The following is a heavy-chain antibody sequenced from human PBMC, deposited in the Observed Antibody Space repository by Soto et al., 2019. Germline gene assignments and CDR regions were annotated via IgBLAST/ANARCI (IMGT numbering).Heavy chain of an antibody. V-gene: IGHV1-18*04. J-gene: IGHJ6*02. CDR1: GYTFISHG. CDR3: ARVSSSIVVVPDYGMDV. D-gene: IGHD2-15*01. Sequence: QVQLVQSGVEVKKPGASVKVSCKASGYTFISHGISWVRQAPGQGLEWMGWISGKNGNTNYAQKPQGRVTLTTDTATSTAYRELRSLRSDDTAVYYCARVSSSIVVVPDYGMDVWGQGTTVTVSS. CDR2: ISGKNGNT.